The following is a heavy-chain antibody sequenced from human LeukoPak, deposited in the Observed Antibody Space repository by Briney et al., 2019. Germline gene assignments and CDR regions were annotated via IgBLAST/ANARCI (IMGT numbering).Heavy chain of an antibody. V-gene: IGHV1-24*01. CDR2: FDPEDGET. CDR3: ATLKRVDIVVVPANRFDY. Sequence: ASVKVSCKVSGYTLAELSMHWVRQDPGKGLEWMGGFDPEDGETIYAQKFQGRVTMTEDTSTDTAYMELSSLRSEDTAVYYCATLKRVDIVVVPANRFDYWGQGTLVTVSS. J-gene: IGHJ4*02. D-gene: IGHD2-2*03. CDR1: GYTLAELS.